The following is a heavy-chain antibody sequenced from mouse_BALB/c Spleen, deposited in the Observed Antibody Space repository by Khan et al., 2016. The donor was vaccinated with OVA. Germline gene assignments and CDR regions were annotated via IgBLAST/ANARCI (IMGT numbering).Heavy chain of an antibody. CDR2: ISYSGRT. CDR3: ASSVTITTVVATDFDC. V-gene: IGHV3-2*02. J-gene: IGHJ2*01. D-gene: IGHD1-1*01. CDR1: GCSITSDYA. Sequence: EVQLQESGPGLVKPSQSLSLTCTVTGCSITSDYAWNWIRQFPGNKLEWMGYISYSGRTSYNPSPKSRISITRDTSKNQFSLKLNSVTTEDTATYYCASSVTITTVVATDFDCWGEGTTLTFSS.